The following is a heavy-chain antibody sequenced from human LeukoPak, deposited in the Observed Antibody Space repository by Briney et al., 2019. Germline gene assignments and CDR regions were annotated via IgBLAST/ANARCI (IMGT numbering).Heavy chain of an antibody. Sequence: SETLSLTCAVYGGSFSGYYWSWIRQPPGKGLEWIGEINHSGSTNYNPSLKSRVTISVDTSKNQFSLKLSSVTAADTAVYYCARPHCSDTGCSPNWFDPWGQGTLVTVSS. V-gene: IGHV4-34*01. D-gene: IGHD2-2*01. CDR2: INHSGST. CDR3: ARPHCSDTGCSPNWFDP. J-gene: IGHJ5*02. CDR1: GGSFSGYY.